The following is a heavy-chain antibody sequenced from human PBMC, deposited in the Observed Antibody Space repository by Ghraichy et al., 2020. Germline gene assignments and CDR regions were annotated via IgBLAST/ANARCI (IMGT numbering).Heavy chain of an antibody. CDR3: ARDGVVTGGDYYYYGMDV. CDR2: ISSSSSTI. Sequence: GGSLRLSCAASGFTFSSYSMNWVRQAPGKRLEWVSYISSSSSTIYYADSVKGRFTISRDNAKNSLYLQMNSLRAEDTAVYYCARDGVVTGGDYYYYGMDVWGQGTTVTVSS. V-gene: IGHV3-48*01. J-gene: IGHJ6*02. D-gene: IGHD4-23*01. CDR1: GFTFSSYS.